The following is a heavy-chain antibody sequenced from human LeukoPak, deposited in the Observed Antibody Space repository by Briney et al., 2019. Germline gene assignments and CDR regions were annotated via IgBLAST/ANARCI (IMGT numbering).Heavy chain of an antibody. CDR2: IRSKANSYAT. D-gene: IGHD4-17*01. J-gene: IGHJ6*03. CDR3: TSPTDYGANYYYYYMDV. CDR1: GFTFGNYG. Sequence: PGGSLRLSCAASGFTFGNYGRSWVRQASGRGLEWVGRIRSKANSYATAYAASVKGRFTISRDDSKNTAYLQMNSLKPEDTAVYYCTSPTDYGANYYYYYMDVWGKGTTVTVSS. V-gene: IGHV3-73*01.